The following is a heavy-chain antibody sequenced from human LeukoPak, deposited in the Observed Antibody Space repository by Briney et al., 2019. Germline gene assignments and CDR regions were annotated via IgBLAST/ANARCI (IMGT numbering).Heavy chain of an antibody. CDR1: GFNFSSHW. J-gene: IGHJ4*02. Sequence: PGGSLRLSCAASGFNFSSHWMNWVRQAPGKGLEWVGNIKEDGSENYYAGSVKGRFTISRDNAKNSLYLQMDTLTADDTAVYYCARGGWNIAVWGQGTLVTVSS. V-gene: IGHV3-7*01. CDR3: ARGGWNIAV. CDR2: IKEDGSEN. D-gene: IGHD6-19*01.